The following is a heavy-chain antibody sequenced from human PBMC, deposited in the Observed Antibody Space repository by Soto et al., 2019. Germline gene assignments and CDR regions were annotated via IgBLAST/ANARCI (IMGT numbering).Heavy chain of an antibody. V-gene: IGHV4-34*01. Sequence: PSETLSLTCTVSGASISSSYWSWIRQPPGKGLEWIGEINHSGSTNYNPSLKSRVTISVDTSKNQFSLKLSSVTAADTAVYYCARGDYYGSGSYLYYYYGMDVWGQGTTVTVSS. J-gene: IGHJ6*02. CDR2: INHSGST. CDR3: ARGDYYGSGSYLYYYYGMDV. CDR1: GASISSSY. D-gene: IGHD3-10*01.